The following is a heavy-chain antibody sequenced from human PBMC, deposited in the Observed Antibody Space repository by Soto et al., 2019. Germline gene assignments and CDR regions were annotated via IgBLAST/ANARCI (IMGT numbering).Heavy chain of an antibody. Sequence: QVQLVQSGAEVKKPGSSVKVSCKASGGTFSSHTISWVRQAPGQGLEWMGRIIPILGIANYAQKFQGRVTITADKSTAKANMGWSSLELEDTPVYYCASPDPVFVLAKDYYNSSMDVWANGPRSPSP. D-gene: IGHD2-21*01. J-gene: IGHJ6*03. V-gene: IGHV1-69*02. CDR3: ASPDPVFVLAKDYYNSSMDV. CDR1: GGTFSSHT. CDR2: IIPILGIA.